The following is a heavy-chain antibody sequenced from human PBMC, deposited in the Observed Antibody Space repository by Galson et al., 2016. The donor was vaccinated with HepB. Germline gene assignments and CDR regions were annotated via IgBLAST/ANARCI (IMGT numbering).Heavy chain of an antibody. D-gene: IGHD5-18*01. CDR2: IDPSDSYT. CDR1: GYNFTKYW. J-gene: IGHJ4*02. V-gene: IGHV5-10-1*01. CDR3: ARRYGHTFGYHY. Sequence: QSGADVKKPGESLRISCKASGYNFTKYWISWVRQMPGKGLEWMGRIDPSDSYTHYSPSFQGHVTISTDGSISTAFLHWSSLKASDSGIYYCARRYGHTFGYHYWGQGTQVTVSS.